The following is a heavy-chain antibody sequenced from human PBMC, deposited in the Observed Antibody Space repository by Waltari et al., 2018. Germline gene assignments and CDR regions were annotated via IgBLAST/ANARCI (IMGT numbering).Heavy chain of an antibody. Sequence: EVQLVESGGGLVQPGGSLRLACAASGFNFSGYSRNWVRQAPGKGPEWISYINSGSTTISYADSVRGRFTISRDNAKSFLYLDLFSLRAEDTAVYYCVRDPYHDPSGYPGYWGQGTLVTVSS. V-gene: IGHV3-48*01. D-gene: IGHD3-22*01. CDR3: VRDPYHDPSGYPGY. CDR2: INSGSTTI. J-gene: IGHJ4*02. CDR1: GFNFSGYS.